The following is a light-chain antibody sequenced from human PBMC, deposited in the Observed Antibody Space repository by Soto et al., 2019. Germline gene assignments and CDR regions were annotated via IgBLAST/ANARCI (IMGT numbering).Light chain of an antibody. CDR2: DAS. CDR1: QSAGNF. J-gene: IGKJ5*01. V-gene: IGKV3-11*01. Sequence: EIVMTQSPATLSVSPGETASLSCRASQSAGNFLAWYQQKPGQAPRLLIYDASTRATGIPARFSGSGSGTDFTLTIGSLEPEDFAIYYCQQRSNWPITFGQGTRLEI. CDR3: QQRSNWPIT.